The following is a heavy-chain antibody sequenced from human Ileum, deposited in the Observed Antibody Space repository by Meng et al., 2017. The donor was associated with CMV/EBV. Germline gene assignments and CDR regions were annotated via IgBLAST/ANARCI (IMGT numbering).Heavy chain of an antibody. CDR1: GFTFSSYA. J-gene: IGHJ4*02. Sequence: ASGFTFSSYAMSWVRQAPGKGLEWVSGISGSGGSTYYADSVKGRFTISRDNSKNTLYLQMNSLRAEDTAVYYCAKAKSNTGGYYFDYWGQGTLVTVSS. D-gene: IGHD3-10*01. CDR2: ISGSGGST. V-gene: IGHV3-23*01. CDR3: AKAKSNTGGYYFDY.